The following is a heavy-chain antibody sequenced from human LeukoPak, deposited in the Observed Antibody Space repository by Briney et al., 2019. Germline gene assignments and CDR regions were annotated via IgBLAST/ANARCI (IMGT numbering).Heavy chain of an antibody. J-gene: IGHJ6*04. CDR3: ARAAYSSAVYYYGMDV. V-gene: IGHV4-59*01. CDR1: GGSICSYY. D-gene: IGHD6-25*01. Sequence: SETLSLTCTVSGGSICSYYWSWIRQPPGKGLEWIGYIYYSGSTNYNPSLKSRVTISVDTSKNQFSLKLSYVTAADTAVYYCARAAYSSAVYYYGMDVWGKGTTVTVSS. CDR2: IYYSGST.